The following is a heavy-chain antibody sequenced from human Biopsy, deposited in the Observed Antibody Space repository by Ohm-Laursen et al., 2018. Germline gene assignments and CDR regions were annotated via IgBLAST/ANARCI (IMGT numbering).Heavy chain of an antibody. V-gene: IGHV4-4*07. CDR2: LYTSGST. Sequence: SDTLSLTCTVSGGSVSGYYWNWIRLPVGKGLEWIGRLYTSGSTNYNPSLKSRVTVSVDTSRNQFSLRLSSVTAADTAVYYCARTPRDSFWSGSYKRGLWFDPWGQGTLVIVSS. CDR3: ARTPRDSFWSGSYKRGLWFDP. J-gene: IGHJ5*02. CDR1: GGSVSGYY. D-gene: IGHD3-3*01.